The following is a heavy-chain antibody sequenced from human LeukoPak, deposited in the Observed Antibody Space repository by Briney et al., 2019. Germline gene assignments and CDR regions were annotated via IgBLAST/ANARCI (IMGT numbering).Heavy chain of an antibody. CDR3: ASGIDFWSGYYY. CDR1: GFTFSSYW. CDR2: INTDGSST. V-gene: IGHV3-74*01. Sequence: GGSLRLSCAASGFTFSSYWMHWVRQAPGKGLVWVSRINTDGSSTSYADSVKGRFTISRDNAKNTLYLQMNSLGAEDTAVYYCASGIDFWSGYYYWGQGTLVTVSS. J-gene: IGHJ4*02. D-gene: IGHD3-3*01.